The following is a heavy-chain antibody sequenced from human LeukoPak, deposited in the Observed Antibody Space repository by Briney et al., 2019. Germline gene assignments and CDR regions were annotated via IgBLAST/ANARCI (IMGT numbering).Heavy chain of an antibody. D-gene: IGHD3-10*01. V-gene: IGHV4-59*01. CDR3: ARVRGGSDDYYYYMDV. J-gene: IGHJ6*03. Sequence: SETLSLTCTVSGGSISSYYWSWIRQRPGKGLEWIGYIYYSGSTNYNPSLKSRVTISVDTSKNQFSLKLSSVTAADTAVYYCARVRGGSDDYYYYMDVWGKGTTVTVSS. CDR1: GGSISSYY. CDR2: IYYSGST.